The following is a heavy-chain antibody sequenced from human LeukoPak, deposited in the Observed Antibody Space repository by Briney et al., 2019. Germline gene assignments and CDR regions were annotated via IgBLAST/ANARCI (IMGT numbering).Heavy chain of an antibody. Sequence: GGSLRLSCAASGFTFSSYSMNWVRQAPGKGLEWVSSISSSSSYIYYADSVKGRFNISRDNAKNSLYMQMNSLRAEDTAVYYCARDWGTAMGSNWFDPWGQGTLVTVSS. CDR1: GFTFSSYS. J-gene: IGHJ5*02. CDR2: ISSSSSYI. D-gene: IGHD5-18*01. V-gene: IGHV3-21*01. CDR3: ARDWGTAMGSNWFDP.